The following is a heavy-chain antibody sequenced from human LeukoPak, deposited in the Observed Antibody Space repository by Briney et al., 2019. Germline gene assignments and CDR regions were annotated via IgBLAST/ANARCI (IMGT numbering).Heavy chain of an antibody. CDR3: AKWKGSNLEASGWYFDY. J-gene: IGHJ4*02. D-gene: IGHD6-19*01. Sequence: GRSLRLSCAASGFTFNSYGMHWVRQAPGKGLEWVAVISYDGSNEYYADSVKGRFTISRDNSKNTLYLQMNSLRAEDTALYYCAKWKGSNLEASGWYFDYWGQGVLVTVSS. CDR1: GFTFNSYG. V-gene: IGHV3-30*18. CDR2: ISYDGSNE.